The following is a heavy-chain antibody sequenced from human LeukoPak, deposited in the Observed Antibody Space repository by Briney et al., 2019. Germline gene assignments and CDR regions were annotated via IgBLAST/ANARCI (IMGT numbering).Heavy chain of an antibody. D-gene: IGHD6-19*01. Sequence: GGSLRLSCAASGFTFRTSGMHWVRQAPGKGLEWVASIQYHGRDKYYADSVKGRFTTSRDNSKNTLYMEVNSPRAEDTAVYYCAREGGRTVAGTFDNWGQGTLVTVSS. J-gene: IGHJ4*02. CDR2: IQYHGRDK. CDR3: AREGGRTVAGTFDN. V-gene: IGHV3-30*02. CDR1: GFTFRTSG.